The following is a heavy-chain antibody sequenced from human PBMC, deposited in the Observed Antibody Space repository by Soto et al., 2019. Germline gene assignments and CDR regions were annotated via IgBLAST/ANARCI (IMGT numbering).Heavy chain of an antibody. CDR3: ASQYDFWSGYYSA. V-gene: IGHV4-34*01. Sequence: SETLSLTCAAYGGSFSGYYWSWIRQPPGKGLEWIGEFNHSGSTNYNPSLKRRVTISVDTSKNQFSLKLSSVTAADTAVYYGASQYDFWSGYYSAWGQGTRVTISS. J-gene: IGHJ5*02. CDR1: GGSFSGYY. D-gene: IGHD3-3*01. CDR2: FNHSGST.